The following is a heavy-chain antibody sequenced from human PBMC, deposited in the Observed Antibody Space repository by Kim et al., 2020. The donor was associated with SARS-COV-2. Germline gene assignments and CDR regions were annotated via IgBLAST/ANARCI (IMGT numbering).Heavy chain of an antibody. V-gene: IGHV3-7*01. D-gene: IGHD2-2*01. J-gene: IGHJ5*02. CDR3: ARDPLFAWYCSSTSCLWRNWFDP. Sequence: GGSLRLSCAASGFTFSSYWMSWVRQAPGKGLEWVANIKQDGSEKYYVDSVKGRFTISRDNAKNSLYLQMNSLRAEDTAVYYCARDPLFAWYCSSTSCLWRNWFDPWGQGTLVTVSS. CDR2: IKQDGSEK. CDR1: GFTFSSYW.